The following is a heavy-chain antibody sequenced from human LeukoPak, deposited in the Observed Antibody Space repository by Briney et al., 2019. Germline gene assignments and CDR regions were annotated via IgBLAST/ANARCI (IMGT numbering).Heavy chain of an antibody. Sequence: ASVKVSCKASGYTFTGYYMHWVRQAPGQGLEWMGWINPNSGGTNYARKFQGRVIMTRDTSISTAYMELSRLRSDDTAVYYCARKWGSSSSVGFDYWGQGTLVTVSS. CDR1: GYTFTGYY. V-gene: IGHV1-2*02. CDR3: ARKWGSSSSVGFDY. CDR2: INPNSGGT. D-gene: IGHD6-6*01. J-gene: IGHJ4*02.